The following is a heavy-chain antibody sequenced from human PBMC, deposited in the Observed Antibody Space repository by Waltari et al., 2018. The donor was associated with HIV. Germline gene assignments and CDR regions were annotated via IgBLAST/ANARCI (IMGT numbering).Heavy chain of an antibody. CDR3: AREVENLYVFDD. Sequence: QIQLVQSGLEVKEPGASVRVSCKASGHNFVNSVIAWVRQAPGQGLEWMGWISARNRNKVYSQKFQGRVTLTTDTSSTTFYLDLRSLTSDDTAVYFCAREVENLYVFDDWGQGTLVAVSS. CDR2: ISARNRNK. J-gene: IGHJ4*02. CDR1: GHNFVNSV. D-gene: IGHD1-1*01. V-gene: IGHV1-18*01.